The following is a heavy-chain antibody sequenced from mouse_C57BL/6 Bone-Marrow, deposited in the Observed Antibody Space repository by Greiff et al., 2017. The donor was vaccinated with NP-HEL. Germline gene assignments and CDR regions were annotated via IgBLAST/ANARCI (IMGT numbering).Heavy chain of an antibody. CDR1: GYTFTSYW. Sequence: QVHVKQPGAELVKPGASVKMSCKASGYTFTSYWITWVKQRPGQGLEWIGDIYPGSGSTNYNEKFKSKATLTVDTSSSTAYMQLSSLTSEDSAVYYCARIYGRGYWYFDVRGTGTTVTVSS. D-gene: IGHD1-1*01. CDR2: IYPGSGST. J-gene: IGHJ1*03. V-gene: IGHV1-55*01. CDR3: ARIYGRGYWYFDV.